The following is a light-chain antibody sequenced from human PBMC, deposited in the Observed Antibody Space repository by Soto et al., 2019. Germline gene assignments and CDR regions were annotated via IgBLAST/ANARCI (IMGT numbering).Light chain of an antibody. CDR3: TSFAPGRIDL. J-gene: IGLJ1*01. Sequence: QSVLTQPVAVSGSTRQSITISCSGTSSDIGAYDLVSWYQQHPGRAPKLIIYEVSNRFSGLCYRFSGSKSGNTASLTISGLQAEDEGDYYCTSFAPGRIDLFGSWTRATVL. V-gene: IGLV2-14*03. CDR2: EVS. CDR1: SSDIGAYDL.